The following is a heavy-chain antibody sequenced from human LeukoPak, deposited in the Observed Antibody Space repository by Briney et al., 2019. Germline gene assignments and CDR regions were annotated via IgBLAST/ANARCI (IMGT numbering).Heavy chain of an antibody. CDR3: AKASIAAAWFGAFDI. CDR1: GFTFSSYA. V-gene: IGHV3-30*02. D-gene: IGHD6-13*01. J-gene: IGHJ3*02. Sequence: PGGSLRLSCAASGFTFSSYAMNWVRQAPGKGLEWVAFIRYDGSNKYYADSVKGRFTISRDNSKNTLYLQMNSLRAEDTAVHYCAKASIAAAWFGAFDIWGQGTMVTVSS. CDR2: IRYDGSNK.